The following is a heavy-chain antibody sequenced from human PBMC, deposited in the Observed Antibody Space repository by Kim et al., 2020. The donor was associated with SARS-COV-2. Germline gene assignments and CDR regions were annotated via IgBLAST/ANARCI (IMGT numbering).Heavy chain of an antibody. V-gene: IGHV4-61*01. CDR2: IYYSGST. Sequence: SETLSLTCTVSGGSVSSGSYYWSWIRQPPGKGLEWIGYIYYSGSTNYNPSLKSRVTISVDTSKNQFSLKLSSVTAADTAVYYCARERGTYVWGSMDVWGQGTTVTVSS. J-gene: IGHJ6*02. CDR1: GGSVSSGSYY. D-gene: IGHD3-16*01. CDR3: ARERGTYVWGSMDV.